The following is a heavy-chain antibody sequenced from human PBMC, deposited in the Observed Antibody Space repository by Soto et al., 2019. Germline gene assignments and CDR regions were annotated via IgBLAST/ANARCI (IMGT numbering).Heavy chain of an antibody. CDR2: ISYDGSNK. D-gene: IGHD3-22*01. CDR3: ASMEYYDSSGALWFDP. V-gene: IGHV3-30*03. J-gene: IGHJ5*02. CDR1: GFTFSSYG. Sequence: GGSLRLSCAASGFTFSSYGMHWVRQAPGKGLEWVAVISYDGSNKYYADSVKGRFTISRDNSKNTLYLQMNSLRAEDTAVYYCASMEYYDSSGALWFDPWGQGTLVTVSS.